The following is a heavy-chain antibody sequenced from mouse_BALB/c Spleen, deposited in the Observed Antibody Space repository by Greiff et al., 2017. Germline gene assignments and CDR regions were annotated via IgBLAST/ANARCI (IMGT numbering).Heavy chain of an antibody. Sequence: EVKVEESGGGLVQPGGSRKLSCAASGFTFSSFGMHWVRQAPEKGLEWVAYISSGSSTIYYADTVKGRFTISRDNPKNTLFLQMTSLRSEDTAMYYCARSASYYYFDYWGQGTTLTVSS. CDR3: ARSASYYYFDY. D-gene: IGHD2-10*01. J-gene: IGHJ2*01. V-gene: IGHV5-17*02. CDR2: ISSGSSTI. CDR1: GFTFSSFG.